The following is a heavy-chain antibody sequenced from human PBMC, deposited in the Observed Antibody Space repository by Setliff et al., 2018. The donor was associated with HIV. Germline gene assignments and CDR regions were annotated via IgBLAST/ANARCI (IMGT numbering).Heavy chain of an antibody. CDR3: ATRPNYYGSGSSFDY. Sequence: PSETLSLTCTVSGGSFSSSSYYWGWIRQPPGKGLEWIGEIFHSGSTNYNPSLKSRVTISLNKSKNQFSLKLTSVTAADTAVYYCATRPNYYGSGSSFDYWGQGTLVTVSS. J-gene: IGHJ4*02. D-gene: IGHD3-10*01. V-gene: IGHV4-39*07. CDR1: GGSFSSSSYY. CDR2: IFHSGST.